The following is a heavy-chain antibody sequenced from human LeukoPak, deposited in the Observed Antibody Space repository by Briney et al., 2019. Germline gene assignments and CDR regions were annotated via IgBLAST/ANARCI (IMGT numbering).Heavy chain of an antibody. V-gene: IGHV4-39*07. J-gene: IGHJ6*02. CDR1: GGSISSSSYY. CDR2: IYYSGST. D-gene: IGHD3-3*01. Sequence: SETLSLTCTVSGGSISSSSYYWGWIRQPPGKGLEWIGSIYYSGSTYYNPSLESRVTISVDTSKNQFSLKLSSVTAADTAVYYCARVDYDFWSGSTNGMDVWGQGTTVTVSS. CDR3: ARVDYDFWSGSTNGMDV.